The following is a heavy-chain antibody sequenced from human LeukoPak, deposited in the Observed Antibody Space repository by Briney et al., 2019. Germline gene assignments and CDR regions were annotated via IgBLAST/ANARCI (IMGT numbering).Heavy chain of an antibody. D-gene: IGHD2-15*01. J-gene: IGHJ4*02. CDR2: TYTSGST. CDR1: GGSISSGSDY. V-gene: IGHV4-61*02. CDR3: AREAGYCSGGSCYRHFDY. Sequence: KPSETLSLTCTVSGGSISSGSDYWSWIRQPAGKGLEWIGRTYTSGSTNYNPSLKSRVTISVDTSKNQFSLKLSSVTAADTAVYYCAREAGYCSGGSCYRHFDYWGQGTLVTVSS.